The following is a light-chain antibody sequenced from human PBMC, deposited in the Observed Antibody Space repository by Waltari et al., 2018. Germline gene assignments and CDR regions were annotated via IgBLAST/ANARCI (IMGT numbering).Light chain of an antibody. CDR2: WAS. V-gene: IGKV4-1*01. J-gene: IGKJ2*01. CDR3: LQYFDVPQT. CDR1: KSVFLSSNNKNY. Sequence: VMSQSTDHLAVSLGGRATLTCRSSKSVFLSSNNKNYVAWYQHKPGQPPKLLIYWASIREAGVPDRFTGSGSGTQFTLTISSLQAEDVAVYFCLQYFDVPQTFGQGTKLEI.